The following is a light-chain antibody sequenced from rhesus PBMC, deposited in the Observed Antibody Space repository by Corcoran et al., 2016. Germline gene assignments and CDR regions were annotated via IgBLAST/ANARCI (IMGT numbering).Light chain of an antibody. CDR3: QQDYTWPLT. CDR1: QSVSTN. V-gene: IGKV3-42*01. CDR2: GDS. Sequence: EIVMTQSPATLSLSPGERATLSCRASQSVSTNLAWYQQKPGQAPKLHMHGDSSRATGIPDRFRGSGAGTEFTLTISSLGPEDVGIYFCQQDYTWPLTFGGGTKVELK. J-gene: IGKJ4*01.